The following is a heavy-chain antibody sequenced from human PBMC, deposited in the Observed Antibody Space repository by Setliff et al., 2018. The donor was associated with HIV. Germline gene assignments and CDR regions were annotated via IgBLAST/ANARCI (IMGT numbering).Heavy chain of an antibody. D-gene: IGHD3-3*01. V-gene: IGHV1-24*01. CDR3: ATARFLESYPINAFDI. Sequence: ASVKVSCKVSGYTFIELSMHWVRQAPGKGLEWMGGFDPEDGETIYAQKFQGRVTMTEDTSTDTACMELSSLRSEDTAVYYCATARFLESYPINAFDIWGQGTMVTVSS. CDR1: GYTFIELS. J-gene: IGHJ3*02. CDR2: FDPEDGET.